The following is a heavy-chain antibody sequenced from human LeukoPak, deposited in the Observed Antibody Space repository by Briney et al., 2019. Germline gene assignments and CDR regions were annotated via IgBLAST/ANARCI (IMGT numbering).Heavy chain of an antibody. CDR3: ARAAGTTFGYFDY. CDR2: ISSSSSYI. D-gene: IGHD1-1*01. CDR1: GFTFRSYS. V-gene: IGHV3-21*04. J-gene: IGHJ4*02. Sequence: GGSLRLSCAASGFTFRSYSMNWVRQAPGKGLEWVSSISSSSSYIYYADSVKGRFTISRDNAKNSLYLQMNSLRAEDTAVYYCARAAGTTFGYFDYWGQGTLVTVSS.